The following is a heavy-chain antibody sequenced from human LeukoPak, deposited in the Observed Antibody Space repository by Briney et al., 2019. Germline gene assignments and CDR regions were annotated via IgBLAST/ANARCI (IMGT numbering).Heavy chain of an antibody. V-gene: IGHV1-2*02. CDR1: GYMFTGNY. D-gene: IGHD1-26*01. CDR2: INPNNGGT. J-gene: IGHJ4*02. CDR3: ARDTEWALDY. Sequence: ASVKVSCKASGYMFTGNYMHWVRQAPGQGLEWMGWINPNNGGTNYAQKFQGRVTMTRDTSISTAYMELSSLRSEDTAVYQCARDTEWALDYWGQGTLVTVSS.